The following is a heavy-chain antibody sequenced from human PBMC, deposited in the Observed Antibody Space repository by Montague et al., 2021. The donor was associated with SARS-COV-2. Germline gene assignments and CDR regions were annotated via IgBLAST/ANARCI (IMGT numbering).Heavy chain of an antibody. D-gene: IGHD2-21*02. CDR2: IYYSGNT. Sequence: SETLSLTCTVSGGSITSSAYFWSWIRQSPGKGLEWIGTIYYSGNTYSNPSLKSRLTISMDTPKSQVSLKINSVTAADTAVYFCASLGSPAYCGGDCYLRDSGPDVWGQGTRVPVSS. CDR1: GGSITSSAYF. J-gene: IGHJ6*02. CDR3: ASLGSPAYCGGDCYLRDSGPDV. V-gene: IGHV4-39*01.